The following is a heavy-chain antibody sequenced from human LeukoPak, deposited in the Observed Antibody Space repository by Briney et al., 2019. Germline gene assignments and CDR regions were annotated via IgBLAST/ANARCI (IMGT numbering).Heavy chain of an antibody. CDR2: IRDSGSST. CDR1: GFTFSSYA. J-gene: IGHJ4*02. V-gene: IGHV3-23*01. CDR3: AKYGPQDSGSSHFDY. D-gene: IGHD1-26*01. Sequence: GGSLRLSCAASGFTFSSYAMSWVRQAPGKGLEWVSAIRDSGSSTHYADSVKGRFTTSRDNSKNTLFLQMNSLRAEDTAIYYCAKYGPQDSGSSHFDYWGQGALVTVSS.